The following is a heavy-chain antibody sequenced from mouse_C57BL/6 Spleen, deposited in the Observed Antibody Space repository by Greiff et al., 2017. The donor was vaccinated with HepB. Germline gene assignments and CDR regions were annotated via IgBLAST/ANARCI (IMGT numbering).Heavy chain of an antibody. V-gene: IGHV5-17*01. CDR2: ISSGSSTI. CDR3: ATRDYYYGSSYVYAMDY. Sequence: EVKVVESGGGLVKPGGSLKLSCAASGFTFSDYGMHWVRQAPEKGLEWVAYISSGSSTIYYADTVKGRFTISRDNAKNTLFLQMTSLRSEDTAMYYCATRDYYYGSSYVYAMDYWGQGTSVTVSS. J-gene: IGHJ4*01. CDR1: GFTFSDYG. D-gene: IGHD1-1*01.